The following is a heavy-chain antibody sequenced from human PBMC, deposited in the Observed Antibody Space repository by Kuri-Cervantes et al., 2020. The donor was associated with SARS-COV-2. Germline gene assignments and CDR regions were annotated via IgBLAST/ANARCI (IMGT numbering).Heavy chain of an antibody. J-gene: IGHJ4*02. CDR1: GGSFSGYY. CDR2: INHSGST. D-gene: IGHD6-13*01. V-gene: IGHV4-34*01. Sequence: GSLRLSCAVYGGSFSGYYWGWIRQPPGKGLEWIGEINHSGSTNYNPSLKSRVTISVDTSKNQFYLKLSSVTAADTAVYYCASGRVFVVAAAGSVDYWGQGTLVTVSS. CDR3: ASGRVFVVAAAGSVDY.